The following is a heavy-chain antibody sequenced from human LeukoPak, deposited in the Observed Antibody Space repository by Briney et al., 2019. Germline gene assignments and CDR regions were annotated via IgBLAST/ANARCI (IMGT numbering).Heavy chain of an antibody. D-gene: IGHD3-22*01. CDR3: ARDRRDYYDSSGYSSGFDY. J-gene: IGHJ4*02. Sequence: GGSLRLSCAASGFTFSSYGMSWVRQAPGKGLEWVSAISGSGGSTYYADSVKGRFTISRDNSKNTLYLQMNSLRAEDTAVYYCARDRRDYYDSSGYSSGFDYWGQGTLVTVSS. V-gene: IGHV3-23*01. CDR1: GFTFSSYG. CDR2: ISGSGGST.